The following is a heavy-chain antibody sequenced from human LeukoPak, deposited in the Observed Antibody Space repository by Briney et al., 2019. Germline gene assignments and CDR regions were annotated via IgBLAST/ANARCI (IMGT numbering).Heavy chain of an antibody. CDR3: AKGGSSSTSCYDY. Sequence: PGGSLRLSCAASGFNFSTYTLTWVRQAPGKGLEWVSAISGSGGTTYYADSVKGRFTISRDNSRNTLYLQMNSLRAEDTAVYYCAKGGSSSTSCYDYWGQGTLVTVSS. V-gene: IGHV3-23*01. CDR1: GFNFSTYT. J-gene: IGHJ4*02. D-gene: IGHD2-2*01. CDR2: ISGSGGTT.